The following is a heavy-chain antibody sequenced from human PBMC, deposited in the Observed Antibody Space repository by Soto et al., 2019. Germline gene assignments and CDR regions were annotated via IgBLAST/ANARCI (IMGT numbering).Heavy chain of an antibody. J-gene: IGHJ4*02. V-gene: IGHV3-23*01. CDR3: AKDRLRDGSSRQGFDY. CDR1: GFTFSSYA. Sequence: EVQLLESEGGLVQPGGSLRLSCAASGFTFSSYAMAWVRQPPGKGLEWVSFISGSGGSTYNADSVKGRFTISRDNSKNIVLLQMNSLRAEDTAVYYCAKDRLRDGSSRQGFDYWGQGTLVTVSS. CDR2: ISGSGGST. D-gene: IGHD6-6*01.